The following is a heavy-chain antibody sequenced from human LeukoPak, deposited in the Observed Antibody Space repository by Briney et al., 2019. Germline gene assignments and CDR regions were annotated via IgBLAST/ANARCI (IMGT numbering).Heavy chain of an antibody. J-gene: IGHJ4*02. D-gene: IGHD6-13*01. CDR3: ARGSDIAAAVKIYGSEF. CDR2: INGDGNST. Sequence: PWGSLRLSCEASVFTFTDVVMHCVRQVPGKGLLWVSRINGDGNSTTYADPVKGRFAISRDNAKNTLYLQMNSLRVQDTAVYYCARGSDIAAAVKIYGSEFWGQGTLVTVSS. CDR1: VFTFTDVV. V-gene: IGHV3-74*01.